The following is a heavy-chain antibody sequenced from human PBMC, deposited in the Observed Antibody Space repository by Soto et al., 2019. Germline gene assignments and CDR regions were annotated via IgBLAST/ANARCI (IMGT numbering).Heavy chain of an antibody. J-gene: IGHJ3*02. CDR2: TYYRSKWYN. CDR3: ARERGVLSEAFDT. CDR1: GDGVSSNSAA. V-gene: IGHV6-1*01. Sequence: SQTLSLTCAISGDGVSSNSAALNLLRQSPSRGLEWLGRTYYRSKWYNDYVVSVKSRITINPDTSKNQFSLQLNSVTPEDTAVYYCARERGVLSEAFDTWGQGTVVTVSS. D-gene: IGHD3-10*01.